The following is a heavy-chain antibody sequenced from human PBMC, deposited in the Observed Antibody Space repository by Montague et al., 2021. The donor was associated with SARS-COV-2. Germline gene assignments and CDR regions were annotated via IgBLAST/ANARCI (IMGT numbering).Heavy chain of an antibody. V-gene: IGHV4-34*01. CDR3: AYGDENGSGYMDV. CDR2: ISHGDST. Sequence: SETLSLTCAVFNGSFSSFYWNWIRQPPGKGLEWIGEISHGDSTYXNSSLKSRLTISVDTSKNQFSLNLRSVTAADTAVYYCAYGDENGSGYMDVWGKGTTVTVSS. D-gene: IGHD1-26*01. CDR1: NGSFSSFY. J-gene: IGHJ6*03.